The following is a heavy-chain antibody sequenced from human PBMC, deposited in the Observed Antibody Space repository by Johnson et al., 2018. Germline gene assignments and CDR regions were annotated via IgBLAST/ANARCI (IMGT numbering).Heavy chain of an antibody. J-gene: IGHJ3*02. Sequence: EVQLVETGGGLVKSGGSLRLSCEASGFTFSSYSMNWVRQAPGKGLEWVSSISSGSTYIYYAASLKGRFTISRDNAKNSLYLQMNSLRAEDPAGYYCARDPYDSSGYNAFDIWGQGTMVTVSS. CDR1: GFTFSSYS. V-gene: IGHV3-21*01. D-gene: IGHD3-22*01. CDR3: ARDPYDSSGYNAFDI. CDR2: ISSGSTYI.